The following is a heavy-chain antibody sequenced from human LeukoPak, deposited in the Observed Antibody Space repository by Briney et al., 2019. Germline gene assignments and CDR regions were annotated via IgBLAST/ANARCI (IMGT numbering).Heavy chain of an antibody. V-gene: IGHV1-18*01. CDR1: GYTFTSYG. D-gene: IGHD6-13*01. J-gene: IGHJ3*02. CDR2: ISAYNGNT. CDR3: ARFNTGYSSSWYLGAFDI. Sequence: ASVKVSCKASGYTFTSYGISWVRQAPGQGLEWMGWISAYNGNTNYAQKLQGRVTMTTDTSTSTAYMELRSLRSDDTAVYYCARFNTGYSSSWYLGAFDIWGQGTMVTVSS.